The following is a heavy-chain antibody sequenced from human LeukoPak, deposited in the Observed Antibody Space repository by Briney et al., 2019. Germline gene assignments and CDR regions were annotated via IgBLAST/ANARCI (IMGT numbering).Heavy chain of an antibody. Sequence: GGSLKLSCAASGFTFSGSAIHWARQASGKGLEWVGRRSKANSYATAYAASVKGRFTISRDDSKNTAYLQMNSLKSEDTAVYYCTRHTIAAAGTAGDYWGQGTLVTVSS. J-gene: IGHJ4*02. D-gene: IGHD6-13*01. V-gene: IGHV3-73*01. CDR1: GFTFSGSA. CDR3: TRHTIAAAGTAGDY. CDR2: RSKANSYAT.